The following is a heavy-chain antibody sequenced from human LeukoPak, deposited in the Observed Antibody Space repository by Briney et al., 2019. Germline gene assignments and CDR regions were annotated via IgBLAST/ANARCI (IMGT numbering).Heavy chain of an antibody. CDR1: GFTFSSYA. CDR2: ISGSASTT. CDR3: ARQGEGSFGDY. V-gene: IGHV3-23*01. D-gene: IGHD3-16*01. J-gene: IGHJ4*02. Sequence: GGSLRLSCAASGFTFSSYAMSWVRQAPGKGLEWVSTISGSASTTYYADSVKGRFTISRDNSENTLYLQMNSLRAEDTAVYYCARQGEGSFGDYWGQGTLVTVSS.